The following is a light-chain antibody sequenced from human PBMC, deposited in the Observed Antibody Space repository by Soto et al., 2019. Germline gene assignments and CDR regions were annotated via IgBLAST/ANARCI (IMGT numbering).Light chain of an antibody. CDR2: AAS. V-gene: IGKV1-39*01. CDR3: PQTYSNPRT. CDR1: QSIRTY. Sequence: DIQMTQSPSSLSASVGDRVTITCRASQSIRTYLNWYQQKPGKAPKFLIYAASTLQSGVPSRFSGSGSGTDFTLTISSLQPEDFATYYCPQTYSNPRTFGQGTKVEIK. J-gene: IGKJ1*01.